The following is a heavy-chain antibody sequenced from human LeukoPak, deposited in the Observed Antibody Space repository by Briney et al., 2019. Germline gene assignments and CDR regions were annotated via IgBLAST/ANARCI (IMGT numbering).Heavy chain of an antibody. CDR2: INPNSGAT. CDR1: GYTFTDYY. V-gene: IGHV1-2*06. J-gene: IGHJ4*02. CDR3: ARATGKDILTGRKLDC. Sequence: ASVKVSCKASGYTFTDYYIHWVRQAPGQGLEWLGRINPNSGATNYAQKFQGRVTMTRDTSISTAYMELSSLRSEDTAVYYCARATGKDILTGRKLDCWGQGTLVSVSS. D-gene: IGHD3-9*01.